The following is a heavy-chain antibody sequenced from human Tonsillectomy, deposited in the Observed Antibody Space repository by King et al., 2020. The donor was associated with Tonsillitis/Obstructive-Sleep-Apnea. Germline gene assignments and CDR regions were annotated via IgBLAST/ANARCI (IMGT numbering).Heavy chain of an antibody. D-gene: IGHD4-17*01. CDR2: IYPGDSST. CDR3: VRHYGDYVRYYYFYMDV. V-gene: IGHV5-51*01. CDR1: GYRVTNYL. J-gene: IGHJ6*03. Sequence: QLVQSGAEVKKPGESLKISCKGSGYRVTNYLIGWVRQMTGKGLEWMGIIYPGDSSTRYSPAVQGQVTISDYKSIRTAYLQWSSLKASDTAMYYCVRHYGDYVRYYYFYMDVWGKGTTVTVSS.